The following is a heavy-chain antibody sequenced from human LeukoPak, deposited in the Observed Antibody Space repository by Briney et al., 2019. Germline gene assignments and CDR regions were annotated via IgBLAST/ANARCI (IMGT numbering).Heavy chain of an antibody. CDR3: ARDRQQLPIDY. J-gene: IGHJ4*02. CDR2: ISYSGNP. CDR1: GGSISSSSYY. V-gene: IGHV4-39*07. Sequence: SETLSLTCTVSGGSISSSSYYWGWIRQPPGKGLEWIGTISYSGNPYYSPSLKSRVTLLLDTSGNQFSLKLSSVTAADTAVYYCARDRQQLPIDYWGQGTLVTVSS. D-gene: IGHD6-13*01.